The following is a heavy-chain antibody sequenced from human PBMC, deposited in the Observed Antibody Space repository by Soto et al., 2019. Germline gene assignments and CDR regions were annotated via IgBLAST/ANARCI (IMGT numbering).Heavy chain of an antibody. Sequence: QVQLVESGGGVVQPGRSLRLSCAASGFTFSSYGMHWVRQAPGKGLEWVAVIWYDGSNKYYADSVKGRFTISRDNSKNTLYLQMNSLRAEDTAVYYCARDHYGDYAGYYFDYWGQGTLVTVSS. CDR1: GFTFSSYG. D-gene: IGHD4-17*01. V-gene: IGHV3-33*01. J-gene: IGHJ4*02. CDR2: IWYDGSNK. CDR3: ARDHYGDYAGYYFDY.